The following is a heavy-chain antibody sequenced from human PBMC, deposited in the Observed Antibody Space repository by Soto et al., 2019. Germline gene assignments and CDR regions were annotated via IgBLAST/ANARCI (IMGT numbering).Heavy chain of an antibody. CDR3: AKAWWGILTGFHY. CDR1: GFTFSNYA. Sequence: GGSLRLSCATSGFTFSNYAMSWVRQAPGKGLEWVSTISGSGDSTYYADSVKGRFTISRDNSKDTLYLQMNSLRAEDTAVYYCAKAWWGILTGFHYWGQGTLVTVSS. CDR2: ISGSGDST. D-gene: IGHD7-27*01. J-gene: IGHJ4*02. V-gene: IGHV3-23*01.